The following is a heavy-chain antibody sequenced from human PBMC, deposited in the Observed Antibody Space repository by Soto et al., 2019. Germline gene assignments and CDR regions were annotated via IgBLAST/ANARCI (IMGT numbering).Heavy chain of an antibody. V-gene: IGHV4-30-4*01. Sequence: QVQLQESGPGLVKPSQTLSLTCSISGASISSDDYYWSWFRQPPGKGLEWIGYISYSGSTYYNPSLESRITISVDTSKTQFSLILSSVTAADTDVFYCARELNNYYGMDFWGQGNTVTVSS. CDR2: ISYSGST. CDR3: ARELNNYYGMDF. CDR1: GASISSDDYY. J-gene: IGHJ6*02.